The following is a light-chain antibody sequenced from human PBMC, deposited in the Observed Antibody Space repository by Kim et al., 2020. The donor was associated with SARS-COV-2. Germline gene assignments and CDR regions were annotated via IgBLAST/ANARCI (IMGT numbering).Light chain of an antibody. J-gene: IGLJ2*01. CDR1: GLTKKE. Sequence: VSPRQTARNTCAGAGLTKKEARWFQQKPGRAPVVVIYKDNERPSGIPERFSGSRSGTTVTLTISGAQVEDEADYYCYSTTDNNQGVFGGGTRLTVL. CDR2: KDN. V-gene: IGLV3-27*01. CDR3: YSTTDNNQGV.